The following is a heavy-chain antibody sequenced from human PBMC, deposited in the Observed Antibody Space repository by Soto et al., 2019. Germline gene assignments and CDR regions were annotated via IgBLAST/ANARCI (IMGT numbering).Heavy chain of an antibody. D-gene: IGHD1-26*01. CDR3: AGDKDRVRLGGSCYDGMDV. CDR1: GGTFSSYA. J-gene: IGHJ6*02. Sequence: QVQLVQSGAEVMQPGSSVRVSCKASGGTFSSYAISWVRQAPGQGLEWMGGIIPIFGTADYAQKFQGRVTITADASTTTAYLGRSSLRSEAAAVYFCAGDKDRVRLGGSCYDGMDVWGQGATVSVSS. CDR2: IIPIFGTA. V-gene: IGHV1-69*12.